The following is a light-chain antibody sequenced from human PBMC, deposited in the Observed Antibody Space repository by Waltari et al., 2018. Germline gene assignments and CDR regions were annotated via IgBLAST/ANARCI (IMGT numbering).Light chain of an antibody. CDR2: GAS. J-gene: IGKJ1*01. CDR3: QQYYTTPT. Sequence: DIVMTQSPDSLAVSLGERATINCKSSQSVLYSSNNKNSLSWYQQKPGQPPKLLIYGASTRESGVPDRFSGSGSGTDFTLTISSLQAEDVAVYYCQQYYTTPTFGQGTKVEIK. CDR1: QSVLYSSNNKNS. V-gene: IGKV4-1*01.